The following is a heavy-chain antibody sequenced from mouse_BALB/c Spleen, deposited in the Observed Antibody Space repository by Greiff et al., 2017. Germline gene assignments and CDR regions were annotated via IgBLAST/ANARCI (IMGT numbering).Heavy chain of an antibody. V-gene: IGHV1-18*01. D-gene: IGHD1-2*01. CDR2: VNPNNGGT. J-gene: IGHJ2*01. CDR1: GYTFTDYN. Sequence: EVQLQQSGPELVKPGASVKIPCKASGYTFTDYNMDWVKQSHGKSLEWIGRVNPNNGGTSYNQKFKGKAILTVDKSSSTAYMELRSLTSEDSAVYYCAREGNYYGYASGDYWGQGTTLTVSS. CDR3: AREGNYYGYASGDY.